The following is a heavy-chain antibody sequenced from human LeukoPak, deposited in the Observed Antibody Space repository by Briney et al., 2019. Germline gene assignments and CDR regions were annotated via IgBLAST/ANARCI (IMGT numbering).Heavy chain of an antibody. D-gene: IGHD3-9*01. CDR2: ISAYNGNT. V-gene: IGHV1-18*01. CDR1: GYTFTSYG. Sequence: ASVKVFCKASGYTFTSYGIRWVRQAPGQGLEWMGWISAYNGNTNYAQKLQGRVTMTTDTSTSTAYMELRSLRSDDTVFYHGAAGIRDFDWQDAFDIWGQGTMVTVSS. J-gene: IGHJ3*02. CDR3: AAGIRDFDWQDAFDI.